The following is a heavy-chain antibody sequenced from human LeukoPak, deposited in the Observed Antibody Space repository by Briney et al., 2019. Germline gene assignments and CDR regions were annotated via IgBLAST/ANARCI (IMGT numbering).Heavy chain of an antibody. V-gene: IGHV1-8*01. CDR1: GYTFTTYD. J-gene: IGHJ4*02. D-gene: IGHD2-21*01. Sequence: ASVKVSCKASGYTFTTYDINRVRQATGQGLEWMAWMNPNSGNTGYAQKFQGRVTMTRNTSISTAHMELSSLRSEDTAVYYCARVAGNCGGDCYRLVYWGQGTLVTVAS. CDR2: MNPNSGNT. CDR3: ARVAGNCGGDCYRLVY.